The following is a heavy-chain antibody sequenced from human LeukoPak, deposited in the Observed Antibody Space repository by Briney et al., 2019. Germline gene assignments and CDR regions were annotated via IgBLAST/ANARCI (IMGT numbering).Heavy chain of an antibody. J-gene: IGHJ6*02. CDR1: GGTFSSYD. Sequence: HWASVKVSCKASGGTFSSYDINWVRQATGQGLEWMGWMNPNSGNTGYAQKFQGRVTMTRNTSISTAYMELSSLRSEDTAVYYCARLAVAGGESYYYYGMDVWGQGTTVTVSS. CDR2: MNPNSGNT. D-gene: IGHD6-19*01. V-gene: IGHV1-8*02. CDR3: ARLAVAGGESYYYYGMDV.